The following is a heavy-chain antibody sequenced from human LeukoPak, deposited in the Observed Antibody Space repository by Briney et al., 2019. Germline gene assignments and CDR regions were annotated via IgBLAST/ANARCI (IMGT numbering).Heavy chain of an antibody. Sequence: SETLSLTCTVSGGSISSSSYYWGWIRQPPGKGLEWIGSIYYSGSTYYNPSLKSRVTISVDTSKNQFSLKLSSVTAADTAVYYCRGYYDSSGSVTYEYMDYWGQGTLVTVSS. CDR3: RGYYDSSGSVTYEYMDY. V-gene: IGHV4-39*07. J-gene: IGHJ4*02. CDR2: IYYSGST. D-gene: IGHD3-22*01. CDR1: GGSISSSSYY.